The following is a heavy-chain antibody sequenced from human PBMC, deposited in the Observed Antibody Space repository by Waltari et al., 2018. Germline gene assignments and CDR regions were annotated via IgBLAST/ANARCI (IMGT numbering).Heavy chain of an antibody. CDR3: ARDRGYDILTGYPDY. CDR1: GFTFGSYA. Sequence: QVQLVESGGGVVQPGRSLRLSCAASGFTFGSYAMHWVRQAPGKGLEWVAVISYDGSNKYYADSVKGRFTISRDNSKNTLYLQMNSLRAEDTAVYYCARDRGYDILTGYPDYWGQGTLVTVSS. J-gene: IGHJ4*02. CDR2: ISYDGSNK. D-gene: IGHD3-9*01. V-gene: IGHV3-30-3*01.